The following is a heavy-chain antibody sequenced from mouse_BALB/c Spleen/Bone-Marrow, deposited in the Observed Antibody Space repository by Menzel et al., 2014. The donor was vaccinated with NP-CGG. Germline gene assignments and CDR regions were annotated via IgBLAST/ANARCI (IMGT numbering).Heavy chain of an antibody. CDR2: IDPANGNT. CDR3: ANYRYGWYFDV. J-gene: IGHJ1*01. Sequence: EVKLMESGAELVKPGASVKLSCTASGFNIKDTYMHWVKQRPEQGLEWIGRIDPANGNTKYDPKFQGKAIITADTSSNTAYLQLSSLTSEDTAVYYCANYRYGWYFDVWGAGTTVTVSS. V-gene: IGHV14-3*02. D-gene: IGHD2-14*01. CDR1: GFNIKDTY.